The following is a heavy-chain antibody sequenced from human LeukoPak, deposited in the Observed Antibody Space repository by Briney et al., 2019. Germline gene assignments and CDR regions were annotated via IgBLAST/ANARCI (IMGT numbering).Heavy chain of an antibody. CDR1: GGTFSSYA. CDR3: ARGNSGYDYGRYYFDY. Sequence: SVKVSCKASGGTFSSYAISWVRQAPGQGLEWMGRINPILGIANYAQKFQGRVTITADKSTSTAYMELSSLRSEDTAVYYCARGNSGYDYGRYYFDYWGQGTLVTVSS. D-gene: IGHD5-12*01. CDR2: INPILGIA. J-gene: IGHJ4*02. V-gene: IGHV1-69*04.